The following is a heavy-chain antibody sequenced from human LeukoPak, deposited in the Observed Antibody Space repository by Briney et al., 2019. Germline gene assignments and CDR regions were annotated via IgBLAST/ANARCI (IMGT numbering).Heavy chain of an antibody. CDR3: ARSQLGSDY. J-gene: IGHJ4*02. CDR1: GFTFSNYA. D-gene: IGHD2-15*01. V-gene: IGHV3-30*04. CDR2: ISYDGSNK. Sequence: PGRSLRLSCAASGFTFSNYAMHWVRQAPGKGLEWVAVISYDGSNKYYADSVKGRFTMSRDNSKNTLYLQMNSLRAEDTAVYYCARSQLGSDYWGQGALVTVSS.